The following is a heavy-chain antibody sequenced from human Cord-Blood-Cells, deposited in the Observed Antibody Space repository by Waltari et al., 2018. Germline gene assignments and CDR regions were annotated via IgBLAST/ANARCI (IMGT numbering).Heavy chain of an antibody. V-gene: IGHV1-2*04. CDR1: GYTFTGYY. D-gene: IGHD1-1*01. J-gene: IGHJ4*02. CDR2: INPNSGGT. Sequence: QVQLVQSGAEVKKPGASVKVSCKASGYTFTGYYMHWVRQAPGQGLEWMGWINPNSGGTNYAQKCQGWVTMTRDTSISTAYMELSRLRSDDTAVYYCARAPSTGFIDYWGQGTLVTVSS. CDR3: ARAPSTGFIDY.